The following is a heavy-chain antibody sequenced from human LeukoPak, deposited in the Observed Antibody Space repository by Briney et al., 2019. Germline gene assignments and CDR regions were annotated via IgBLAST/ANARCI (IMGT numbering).Heavy chain of an antibody. V-gene: IGHV4-39*01. CDR2: IYYSGST. CDR1: GGSISSSSYY. Sequence: SETLSLTCTVSGGSISSSSYYWGWIRQPPGKGLEWIGSIYYSGSTYYNPSLKSRVTISVDTSKNQFSLKLSSVTAADTAVYYCARQVSSSDFLFDYWGQGTLVTVSS. J-gene: IGHJ4*02. CDR3: ARQVSSSDFLFDY. D-gene: IGHD6-6*01.